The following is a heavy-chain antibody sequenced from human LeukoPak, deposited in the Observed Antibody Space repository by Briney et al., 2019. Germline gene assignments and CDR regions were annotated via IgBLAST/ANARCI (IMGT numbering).Heavy chain of an antibody. J-gene: IGHJ5*02. D-gene: IGHD5-24*01. V-gene: IGHV1-2*02. Sequence: ASVKVSCKASGYTFTDYYMHWVRQAPGQGPEWLAWINPNNGVAKSAQKFQGRVTMTRDTSISTAYMELSGLTSDDTAVYYCAREGKTAININWFDPWGQGTLVIVSS. CDR1: GYTFTDYY. CDR2: INPNNGVA. CDR3: AREGKTAININWFDP.